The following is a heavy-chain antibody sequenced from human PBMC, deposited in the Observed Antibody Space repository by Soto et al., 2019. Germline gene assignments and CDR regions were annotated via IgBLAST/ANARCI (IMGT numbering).Heavy chain of an antibody. CDR2: ISYDGSNK. CDR3: ARTRARGLRVEWPADY. CDR1: GFTFSSYA. D-gene: IGHD3-3*01. Sequence: QVQLVESGGGVVQPGRSLRLSCAASGFTFSSYAMHWVRQAPGKGLEWVAVISYDGSNKYYADSVKGRFTISRDNSKNTLYLQMNSLRAEDTAVYYCARTRARGLRVEWPADYWGQGTLVTVSS. J-gene: IGHJ4*02. V-gene: IGHV3-30-3*01.